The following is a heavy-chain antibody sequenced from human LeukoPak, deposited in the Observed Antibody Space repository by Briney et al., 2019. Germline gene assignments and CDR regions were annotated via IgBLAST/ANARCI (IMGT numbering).Heavy chain of an antibody. D-gene: IGHD3-10*01. V-gene: IGHV3-13*01. CDR3: ARSSGPPGGSGRSYAFDI. J-gene: IGHJ3*02. CDR1: GFTFSSYD. Sequence: GGSLRLSCAASGFTFSSYDMHWVRQATGKGLEWVSAIGTAGDTYYPGSVKGRFTISRENAKNSLYLQMNSLRAGDTAVYYCARSSGPPGGSGRSYAFDIWGQGTMVTVSS. CDR2: IGTAGDT.